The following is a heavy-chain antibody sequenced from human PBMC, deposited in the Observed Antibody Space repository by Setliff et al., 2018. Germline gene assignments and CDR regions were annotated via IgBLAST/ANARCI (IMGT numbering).Heavy chain of an antibody. CDR2: IYYSGST. D-gene: IGHD6-6*01. Sequence: SQTLSLTCTVSGGSISSSIYYWGWIRQPPGKGLEWIGSIYYSGSTYHNPSLKSRVTISVDTTKNQFSLKLSSVTAADTAVYYCARVSQLVVLSLYYYYGMDVWGQGTTVTVSS. J-gene: IGHJ6*02. CDR3: ARVSQLVVLSLYYYYGMDV. CDR1: GGSISSSIYY. V-gene: IGHV4-39*07.